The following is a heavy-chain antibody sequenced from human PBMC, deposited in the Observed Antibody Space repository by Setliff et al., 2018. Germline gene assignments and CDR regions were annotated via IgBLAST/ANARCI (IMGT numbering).Heavy chain of an antibody. CDR2: VNPASGGT. Sequence: ASVKVSCKAFGYTFTDYYIHWVRQAPGQGLEWMGRVNPASGGTIYAQKFQGRVTMTSDTSISTAYMELGRLRSDDTAVYFCARDGGGDSDAFDIWGQGTLVTVSS. CDR1: GYTFTDYY. CDR3: ARDGGGDSDAFDI. D-gene: IGHD3-16*01. V-gene: IGHV1-2*06. J-gene: IGHJ4*02.